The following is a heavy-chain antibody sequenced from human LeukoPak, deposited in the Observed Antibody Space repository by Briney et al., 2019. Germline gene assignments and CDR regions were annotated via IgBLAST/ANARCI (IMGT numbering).Heavy chain of an antibody. J-gene: IGHJ5*02. CDR3: ARARDLVPAAIRWSTFLFDP. CDR2: IYYSGST. D-gene: IGHD2-2*02. V-gene: IGHV4-30-4*08. CDR1: GGSISSGDYY. Sequence: QVQLQESGPGLVKPSQTLSLTCTVSGGSISSGDYYWSWIRQPPGKGLEWIGYIYYSGSTNYNPSLKSRVTISVDTSKNQFSLKLSSVTAADTAVYYCARARDLVPAAIRWSTFLFDPWGQGTLVTVSS.